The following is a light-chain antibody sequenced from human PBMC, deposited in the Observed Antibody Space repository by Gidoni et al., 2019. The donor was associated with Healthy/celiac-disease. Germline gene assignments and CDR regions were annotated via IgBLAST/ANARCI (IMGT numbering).Light chain of an antibody. Sequence: EIVLTQSPATLSLSPGERATLSCRASQSVSSYLAWYQQKPDQAPRLLIYDASNRATGTPARFSGSGSGTDFTLTISSLEPEDFAVYYCQQRSNWPPRITFGQGTRLEIK. CDR2: DAS. V-gene: IGKV3-11*01. CDR1: QSVSSY. J-gene: IGKJ5*01. CDR3: QQRSNWPPRIT.